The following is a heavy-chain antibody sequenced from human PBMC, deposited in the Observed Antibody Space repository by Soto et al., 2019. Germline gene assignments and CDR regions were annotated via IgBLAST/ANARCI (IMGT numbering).Heavy chain of an antibody. Sequence: PGGSLRLSCAASGFTFSSYSMNWVRQAPGKGLEWVSSISSSSSYIYYADSVKGRFTISRDNAKNSLYLQMNSLRAEDTAVYYCARDLYGSGSYYNPSHGMDVWGQGTTVTVSS. CDR2: ISSSSSYI. V-gene: IGHV3-21*01. J-gene: IGHJ6*02. CDR3: ARDLYGSGSYYNPSHGMDV. D-gene: IGHD3-10*01. CDR1: GFTFSSYS.